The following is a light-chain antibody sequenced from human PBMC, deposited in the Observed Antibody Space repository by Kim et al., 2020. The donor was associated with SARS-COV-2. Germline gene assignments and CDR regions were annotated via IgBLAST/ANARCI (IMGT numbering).Light chain of an antibody. Sequence: GDIVTITCQASQDISYYLSWYQQKPGNPPKLLIDDASTLETGVSSRFSGSGSGTDFTFTISSLQPEDIATYYCQHYYNPFTFGPGTKVDIK. CDR3: QHYYNPFT. CDR1: QDISYY. CDR2: DAS. V-gene: IGKV1-33*01. J-gene: IGKJ3*01.